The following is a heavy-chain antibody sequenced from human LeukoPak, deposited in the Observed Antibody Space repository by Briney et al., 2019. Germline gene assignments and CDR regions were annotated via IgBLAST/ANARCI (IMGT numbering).Heavy chain of an antibody. CDR3: ASSDILTGYYVPPFDY. V-gene: IGHV4-31*03. D-gene: IGHD3-9*01. J-gene: IGHJ4*02. Sequence: PSETLSLTCTVSGGSISSGGYYWSWIRQHPGKGLEWIGYIYYSGSTYYNPPLKSRVTISVDTSKNQFSLKLSSVTAADTGVYYCASSDILTGYYVPPFDYWGQGTLVTVSS. CDR2: IYYSGST. CDR1: GGSISSGGYY.